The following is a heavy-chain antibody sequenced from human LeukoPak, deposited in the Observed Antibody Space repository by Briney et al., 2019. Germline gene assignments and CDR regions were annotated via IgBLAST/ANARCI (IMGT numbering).Heavy chain of an antibody. CDR1: GFTFSSYG. CDR3: ATPPSRPDKDKYFQH. CDR2: ISGSGGST. D-gene: IGHD2-15*01. V-gene: IGHV3-23*01. Sequence: GGSLRLSCAASGFTFSSYGMSWVRQAPGKGLEWVSAISGSGGSTYYADSVKGRFTISRDNSKNTLYRQMNSLRAEDTAVYYCATPPSRPDKDKYFQHWGQGTLVTVSS. J-gene: IGHJ1*01.